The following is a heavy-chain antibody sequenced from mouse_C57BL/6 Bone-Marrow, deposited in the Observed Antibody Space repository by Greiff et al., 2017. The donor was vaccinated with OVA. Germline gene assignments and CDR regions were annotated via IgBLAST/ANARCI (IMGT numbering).Heavy chain of an antibody. Sequence: VQLQQSGPGMVKPSQSLSLTCTVTGYSITSGYDWHWIRHFPGNKLEWMGYISYSGSTNYNPSLKSRISITHDTSNNHFFLKLNTVTTEDTATYYCAANYGSSNGYAMDYWGQGTSVTVAS. V-gene: IGHV3-1*01. CDR3: AANYGSSNGYAMDY. J-gene: IGHJ4*01. CDR1: GYSITSGYD. D-gene: IGHD1-1*01. CDR2: ISYSGST.